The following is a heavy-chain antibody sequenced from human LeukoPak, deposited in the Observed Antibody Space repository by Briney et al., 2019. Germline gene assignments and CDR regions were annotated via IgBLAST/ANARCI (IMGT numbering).Heavy chain of an antibody. CDR1: GFTFSTYG. J-gene: IGHJ3*02. V-gene: IGHV3-30*02. Sequence: GGSLRLSCAASGFTFSTYGMHWVRQAPGKGLEGVAFIRYDGSNKYYADSVKGRFTISRDNSKNTLYLQMNSLRAEDTAVYYCAKVSSGYSYGYDAFDIWGQGTMVTVSS. CDR2: IRYDGSNK. CDR3: AKVSSGYSYGYDAFDI. D-gene: IGHD5-18*01.